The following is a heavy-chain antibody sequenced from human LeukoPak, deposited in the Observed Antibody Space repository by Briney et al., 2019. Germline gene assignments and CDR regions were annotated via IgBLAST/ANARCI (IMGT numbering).Heavy chain of an antibody. CDR1: GFTFSSYS. J-gene: IGHJ4*02. Sequence: KPGGSLRLSCAASGFTFSSYSMNWVRQAPGKGLEWVSSISSSSSYIYYADSVKGRFTISRDNSKNTLYLQMNSLRAEDTAVYYCAKALDYYGSGSYYGLRFDYWGQGTLVTVSS. CDR2: ISSSSSYI. CDR3: AKALDYYGSGSYYGLRFDY. D-gene: IGHD3-10*01. V-gene: IGHV3-21*04.